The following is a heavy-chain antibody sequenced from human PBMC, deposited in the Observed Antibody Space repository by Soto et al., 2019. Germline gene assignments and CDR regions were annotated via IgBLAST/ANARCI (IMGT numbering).Heavy chain of an antibody. D-gene: IGHD3-10*01. CDR2: ISPMFGAA. Sequence: QVQLVQSGAEMKKPGSSVKVSCQSSGGTFNTYAMNWVRQAPGQGPEWMGDISPMFGAANYAPKFQGRVTSTADESTGTSYMPLSSLTSEDTALYFCAREVQVHTPAFVYWGQGTRVTVSS. CDR3: AREVQVHTPAFVY. CDR1: GGTFNTYA. V-gene: IGHV1-69*19. J-gene: IGHJ4*02.